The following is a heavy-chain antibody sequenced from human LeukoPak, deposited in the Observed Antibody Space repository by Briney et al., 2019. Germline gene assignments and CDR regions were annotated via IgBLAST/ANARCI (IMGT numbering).Heavy chain of an antibody. J-gene: IGHJ6*03. Sequence: GGSLRLSCAASGFTFSSYAMHWVRQAPGKGLEWVAVISYDGSNKYYADSVKGRFTISRDNSKNTLYLQMNSLRAEDTAVYYCARGDYCSGGSCYRDIYYYYMDVWGKGTTVTVSS. V-gene: IGHV3-30*04. CDR1: GFTFSSYA. CDR2: ISYDGSNK. D-gene: IGHD2-15*01. CDR3: ARGDYCSGGSCYRDIYYYYMDV.